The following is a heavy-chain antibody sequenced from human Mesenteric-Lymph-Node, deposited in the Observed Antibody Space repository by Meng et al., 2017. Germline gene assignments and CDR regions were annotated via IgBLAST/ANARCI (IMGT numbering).Heavy chain of an antibody. CDR3: ARDFFSSWPPYYYYGMDV. D-gene: IGHD6-13*01. J-gene: IGHJ6*02. CDR1: GYSISSGYY. V-gene: IGHV4-38-2*02. Sequence: SETLSLTCTVSGYSISSGYYWGWLRQPPGKGLEWIGSLYHSGSTYYNPSLKSRVTMSVDTSKNQVSLKLSSVTAADTAVYYCARDFFSSWPPYYYYGMDVWGQGTTVTVSS. CDR2: LYHSGST.